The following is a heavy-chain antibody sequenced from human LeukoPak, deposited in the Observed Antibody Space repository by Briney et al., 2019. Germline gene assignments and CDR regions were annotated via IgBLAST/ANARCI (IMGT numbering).Heavy chain of an antibody. D-gene: IGHD2-2*01. CDR1: GGSISSTSIYY. V-gene: IGHV4-39*01. J-gene: IGHJ3*01. Sequence: PSETLSLTCTVSGGSISSTSIYYWGWIHQPPGKGLEWIGSVYSTGSPTGSTYYNPSLKSRVTISADTSKNQFSLKLNSVTAADTAVYYCARLSAMAHDAFDVWGQGTMVTVSS. CDR3: ARLSAMAHDAFDV. CDR2: VYSTGSPTGST.